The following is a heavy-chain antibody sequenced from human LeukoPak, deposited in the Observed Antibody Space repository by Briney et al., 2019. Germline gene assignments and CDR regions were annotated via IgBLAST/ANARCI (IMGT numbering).Heavy chain of an antibody. V-gene: IGHV4-61*02. D-gene: IGHD3-10*01. Sequence: SETLSLTCTVSGGSISSGSYYWSWIRQPAGKGLEWIGRIYTSGSTNYNPSLKSRVTISVDTSKNQFSLKLSSVTAADTAVYYCARGAVTMVRGGAFDIWGQGTMVTVSS. CDR3: ARGAVTMVRGGAFDI. CDR1: GGSISSGSYY. CDR2: IYTSGST. J-gene: IGHJ3*02.